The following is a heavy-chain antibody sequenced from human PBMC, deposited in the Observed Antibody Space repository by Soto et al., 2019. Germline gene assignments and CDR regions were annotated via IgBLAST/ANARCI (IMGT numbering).Heavy chain of an antibody. CDR3: ARGRVVVVAATRAYYGMDV. D-gene: IGHD2-15*01. CDR2: IIPIFGTA. V-gene: IGHV1-69*01. CDR1: GGTFSSYA. Sequence: QVQLVQSGAEVKKPGSSVKVSCKASGGTFSSYAISWVRQAPGQGLEWRGGIIPIFGTANYAQKFQGRVTITADESTSTAYMELSSLRSEDTAVYYCARGRVVVVAATRAYYGMDVWGQGTTVTVSS. J-gene: IGHJ6*02.